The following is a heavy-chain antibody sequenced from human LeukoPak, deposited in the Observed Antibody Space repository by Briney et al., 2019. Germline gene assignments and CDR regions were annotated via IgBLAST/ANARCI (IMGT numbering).Heavy chain of an antibody. CDR3: TSGVAGNFDY. Sequence: GGSLRLSCAASGFTFSSYAMSWVRQAPGKGLEWVSAISGSGGSTYYADSVKGRFTISRDNSKNTLYLQMNSLRAEDTAVYYCTSGVAGNFDYWGRGTLVTVSS. J-gene: IGHJ4*02. V-gene: IGHV3-23*01. CDR2: ISGSGGST. D-gene: IGHD3-10*01. CDR1: GFTFSSYA.